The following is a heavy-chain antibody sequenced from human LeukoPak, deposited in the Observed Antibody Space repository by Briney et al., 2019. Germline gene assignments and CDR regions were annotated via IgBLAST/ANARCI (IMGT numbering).Heavy chain of an antibody. J-gene: IGHJ3*02. V-gene: IGHV7-4-1*02. CDR2: INTNTGNP. Sequence: ASVKVSCKASGYTFTSYGISWVRQAPGQGLEWMGWINTNTGNPTYAQGFTGRFVFSLDTSVSTAYLQISSLKAEDTAVYYCAREIGYDSSGYYELVDAFDIWGQGTMVTVSS. CDR1: GYTFTSYG. D-gene: IGHD3-22*01. CDR3: AREIGYDSSGYYELVDAFDI.